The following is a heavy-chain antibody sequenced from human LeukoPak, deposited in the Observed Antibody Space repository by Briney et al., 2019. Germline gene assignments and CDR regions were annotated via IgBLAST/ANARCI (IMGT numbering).Heavy chain of an antibody. V-gene: IGHV4-61*02. CDR2: VYATGST. J-gene: IGHJ4*02. D-gene: IGHD2-21*02. CDR1: GGSISSGTYY. CDR3: ARRAVTSDNEYYFDF. Sequence: IPSETLSLTCTVSGGSISSGTYYWTWIRQPAGKGLEWIGCVYATGSTSYHPSLRSRVTISADTSKKQFSLKLSSVTAADTAVYYCARRAVTSDNEYYFDFWGQGILVTVSS.